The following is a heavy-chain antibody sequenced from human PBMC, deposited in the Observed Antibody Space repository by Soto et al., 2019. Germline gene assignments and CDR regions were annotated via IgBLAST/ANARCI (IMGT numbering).Heavy chain of an antibody. CDR3: THSWTYYSDNSV. J-gene: IGHJ3*01. Sequence: EEQLVESGGGLVKPGGSLRLSCAGSGFTFSLAWMNWVRQAPGKGLEWVGRIKSEGSGGTTDYAAPVKGRFTISRDDSTNTLYLQMNNLKTEDTAVYYCTHSWTYYSDNSVWGQGTVVTVSS. V-gene: IGHV3-15*07. D-gene: IGHD3-22*01. CDR1: GFTFSLAW. CDR2: IKSEGSGGTT.